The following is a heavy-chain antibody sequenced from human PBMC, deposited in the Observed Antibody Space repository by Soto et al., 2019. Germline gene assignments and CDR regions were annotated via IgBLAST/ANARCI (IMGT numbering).Heavy chain of an antibody. CDR3: ARDKITGLFDY. V-gene: IGHV4-39*07. Sequence: PSETLSLTCTVSGGSIGSSSYYWGWIRQPPGTGLEWIGSIYYSGSTNYNPSLKSRVTISVDTSKNQFSLKLTSVTAADTAVYYCARDKITGLFDYWGQGTLVTVSS. CDR2: IYYSGST. J-gene: IGHJ4*02. D-gene: IGHD2-8*02. CDR1: GGSIGSSSYY.